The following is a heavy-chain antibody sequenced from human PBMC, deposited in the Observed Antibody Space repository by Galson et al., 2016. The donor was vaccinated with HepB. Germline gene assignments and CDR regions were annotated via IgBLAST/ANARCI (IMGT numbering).Heavy chain of an antibody. D-gene: IGHD3-22*01. J-gene: IGHJ4*02. CDR2: TSPHNGKT. CDR3: ARMLWANCHDSSGFGFVY. V-gene: IGHV1-18*04. Sequence: SVKVSCKVSGYAFTSYGISWIRQAPGQGFEWMGWTSPHNGKTDYAQKIQDRVTMTTDTSTNTAYMELRRLTPVDTAIYYCARMLWANCHDSSGFGFVYWGQGTLVTVSS. CDR1: GYAFTSYG.